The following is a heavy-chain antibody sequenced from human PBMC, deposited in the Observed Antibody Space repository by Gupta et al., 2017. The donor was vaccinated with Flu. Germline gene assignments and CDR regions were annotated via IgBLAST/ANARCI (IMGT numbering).Heavy chain of an antibody. CDR2: INHSGST. V-gene: IGHV4-34*01. J-gene: IGHJ5*02. CDR1: GGSFSGYY. CDR3: ARGKVTIFGVVIRDWFDP. D-gene: IGHD3-3*01. Sequence: QVQLQQWGAGLLKPSETLSLTCAAYGGSFSGYYWSWIRQPPGKGLEWIGEINHSGSTNYNPSLKSRVTISVDTSKNQFSLKLSSVTAADTAVYYCARGKVTIFGVVIRDWFDPWGQGTLVTVSS.